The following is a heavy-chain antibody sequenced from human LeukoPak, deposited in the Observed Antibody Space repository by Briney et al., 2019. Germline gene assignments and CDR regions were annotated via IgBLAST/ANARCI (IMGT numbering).Heavy chain of an antibody. J-gene: IGHJ4*02. D-gene: IGHD1-26*01. V-gene: IGHV3-30*18. CDR3: AKDWDSGSYYFDY. CDR1: GFTFSSYG. Sequence: GGSLRLSCAASGFTFSSYGMHWVRQAPGKGLEWVAVISYDGSNKYYADSVKGRFTTSRDNSKNTLYLQMNSLRAEDTAVYYCAKDWDSGSYYFDYWGQGTLVTVSS. CDR2: ISYDGSNK.